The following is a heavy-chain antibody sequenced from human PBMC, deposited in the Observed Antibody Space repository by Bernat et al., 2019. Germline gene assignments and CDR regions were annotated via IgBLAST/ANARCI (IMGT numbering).Heavy chain of an antibody. CDR1: GFTFSSYA. J-gene: IGHJ5*02. CDR3: AKDSVVVVAATGWFDP. CDR2: ISGSGGST. V-gene: IGHV3-23*01. Sequence: EVQLLESGGGLVQPGGSLRLSCAASGFTFSSYAMSWVRQAPGKGLEWVSAISGSGGSTYYADSVKGRFTISRDNSKNTLYLQMNSLRAEDTAVYYCAKDSVVVVAATGWFDPWGQGTLVTVSS. D-gene: IGHD2-15*01.